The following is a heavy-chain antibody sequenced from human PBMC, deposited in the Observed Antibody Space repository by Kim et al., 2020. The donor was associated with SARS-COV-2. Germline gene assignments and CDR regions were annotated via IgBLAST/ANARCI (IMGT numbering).Heavy chain of an antibody. CDR1: GYTFTSYY. Sequence: ASVKVSCKASGYTFTSYYMHWVRQAPGQGLEWMGIINPSGGSTSYAQKFQGRVTMTRDTSTSTVYMELSSLRSEDTAVYYCAREGDSSGWDDYYYYGMDVWGQGTTVTVSS. V-gene: IGHV1-46*01. J-gene: IGHJ6*02. CDR3: AREGDSSGWDDYYYYGMDV. D-gene: IGHD6-19*01. CDR2: INPSGGST.